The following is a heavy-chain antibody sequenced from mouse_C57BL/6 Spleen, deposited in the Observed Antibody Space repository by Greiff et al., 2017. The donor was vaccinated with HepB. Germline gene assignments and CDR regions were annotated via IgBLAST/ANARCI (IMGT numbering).Heavy chain of an antibody. CDR3: ARDYGYDDWYFDV. CDR1: GYTFTSYW. D-gene: IGHD2-2*01. V-gene: IGHV1-53*01. Sequence: QVHVKQPGTELVKPGASVKLSCKASGYTFTSYWMHWVKQRPGQGLEWIGNINPSNGGTNYNEKFKSKATLTVDKSSSTAYMQLSSLTSEDSAVYYCARDYGYDDWYFDVWGTGTTVTVSS. CDR2: INPSNGGT. J-gene: IGHJ1*03.